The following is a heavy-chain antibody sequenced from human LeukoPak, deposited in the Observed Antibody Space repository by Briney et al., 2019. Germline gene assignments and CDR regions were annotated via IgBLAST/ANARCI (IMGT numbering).Heavy chain of an antibody. CDR3: ARDVGTWGSYRYDYYYYMDV. CDR1: GFTFSSYG. V-gene: IGHV3-30*02. CDR2: IRYDGSNK. Sequence: GGSLRLSCAASGFTFSSYGTHWVRQAPGKGLEWVAFIRYDGSNKYYADSVKGRFTISRDNSKNTLYLQMNSLRAEDTAVYYCARDVGTWGSYRYDYYYYMDVWGKGTTVTVSS. D-gene: IGHD3-16*02. J-gene: IGHJ6*03.